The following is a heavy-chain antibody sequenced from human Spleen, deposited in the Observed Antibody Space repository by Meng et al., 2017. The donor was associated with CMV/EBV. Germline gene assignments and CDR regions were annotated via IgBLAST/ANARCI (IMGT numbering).Heavy chain of an antibody. CDR3: AKDQGTDFYYYAMDV. CDR1: GFTFSRYG. J-gene: IGHJ6*02. V-gene: IGHV3-33*06. CDR2: IWHDGSDK. D-gene: IGHD3-10*01. Sequence: GESLKISCAASGFTFSRYGMHWVRQTPGKGLEWVAVIWHDGSDKYYGDPMKGRFTISRDNSKNTLYLQMNSLRAEDTAVYYCAKDQGTDFYYYAMDVWGPGTTVTVS.